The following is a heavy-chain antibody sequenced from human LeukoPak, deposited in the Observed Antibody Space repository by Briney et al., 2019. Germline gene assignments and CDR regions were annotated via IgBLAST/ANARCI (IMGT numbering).Heavy chain of an antibody. CDR3: TREARSSSWYGTN. CDR1: GFTFSSYS. CDR2: IRSKAYGGTT. J-gene: IGHJ4*02. Sequence: GGSLRLSCAASGFTFSSYSMNWVRQAPGKGLEWVGFIRSKAYGGTTEYAASVKGRFTISRDDSKSIAYLQMNSLKTEDTAVYYCTREARSSSWYGTNWGQGTLVTVSS. V-gene: IGHV3-49*04. D-gene: IGHD6-13*01.